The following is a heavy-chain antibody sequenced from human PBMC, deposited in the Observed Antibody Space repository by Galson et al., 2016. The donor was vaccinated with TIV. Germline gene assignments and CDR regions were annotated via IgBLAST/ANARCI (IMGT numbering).Heavy chain of an antibody. CDR1: GFTFSSYV. D-gene: IGHD1-1*01. V-gene: IGHV3-23*01. CDR2: ISGSTISA. CDR3: AKLDTQRPSQGSMDV. J-gene: IGHJ6*03. Sequence: SLRLSCAASGFTFSSYVMTWVRQAPGKGLEWVSSISGSTISAYYADSVKGRFTISRDNSKNTLFLQMSSLRAEDTATSYWAKLDTQRPSQGSMDVWGKGTTVTVSS.